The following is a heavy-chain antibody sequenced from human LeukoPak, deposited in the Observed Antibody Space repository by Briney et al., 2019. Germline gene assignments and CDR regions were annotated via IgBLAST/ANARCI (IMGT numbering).Heavy chain of an antibody. CDR2: IKEDGTEK. V-gene: IGHV3-7*01. CDR1: GFTFSRHS. J-gene: IGHJ6*03. CDR3: ARESGDYGSADMPGYYYYMDV. Sequence: GGSLRLSCEASGFTFSRHSMSWVRQAPGKGLEWVAKIKEDGTEKYYVGSVEGRFTISRDNARNTLFLQMNSLRVEDTAVYFCARESGDYGSADMPGYYYYMDVWAKGTTVIVSS. D-gene: IGHD3-10*01.